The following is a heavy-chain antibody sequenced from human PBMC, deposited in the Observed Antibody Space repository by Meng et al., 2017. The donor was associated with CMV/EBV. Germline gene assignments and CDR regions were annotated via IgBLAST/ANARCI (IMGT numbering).Heavy chain of an antibody. J-gene: IGHJ4*02. D-gene: IGHD3-3*01. CDR2: ISSSGSTI. CDR1: GFTFSSYE. V-gene: IGHV3-48*03. Sequence: GESLKISCAASGFTFSSYEMNWVRQAPGKGLEWVSYISSSGSTIYYADSVKGRFTISRDNAKNSLYLQMNSLRAEDTAVHYCARDGPVLRFLEWLSPFDYWGQGTLVTVSS. CDR3: ARDGPVLRFLEWLSPFDY.